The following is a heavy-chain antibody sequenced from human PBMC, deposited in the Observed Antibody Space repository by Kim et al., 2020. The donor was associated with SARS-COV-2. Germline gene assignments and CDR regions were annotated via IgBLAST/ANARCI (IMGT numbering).Heavy chain of an antibody. J-gene: IGHJ4*02. CDR3: AREVYMVRGVIPSGYFDY. V-gene: IGHV3-21*01. Sequence: GGSLRLSCAASGFTFSSYSMNWVRQAPGKGLEWVSSISSSSSDIYYADSVKGRFTISRDNAKNSLYLQMNSLRAEDTAVYYCAREVYMVRGVIPSGYFDYWGQGTLVTVSS. CDR1: GFTFSSYS. CDR2: ISSSSSDI. D-gene: IGHD3-10*01.